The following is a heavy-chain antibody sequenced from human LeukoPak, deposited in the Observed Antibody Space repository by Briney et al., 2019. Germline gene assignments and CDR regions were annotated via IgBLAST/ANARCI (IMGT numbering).Heavy chain of an antibody. CDR1: GFTLSSYS. CDR3: TKLNSDYGAFP. Sequence: PGGSLRLSCAASGFTLSSYSMNWVRQAPGKGLEWVGRIKSKTDGGTTDYAAPVKGRFTISRDDSKNTLYLQMNSLKTEDTAVYYCTKLNSDYGAFPWGQGTLVTVSS. D-gene: IGHD4-17*01. J-gene: IGHJ5*02. CDR2: IKSKTDGGTT. V-gene: IGHV3-15*01.